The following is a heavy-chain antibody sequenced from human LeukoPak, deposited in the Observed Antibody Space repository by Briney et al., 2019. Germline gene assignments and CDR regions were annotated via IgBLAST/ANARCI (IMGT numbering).Heavy chain of an antibody. J-gene: IGHJ5*02. V-gene: IGHV1-24*01. CDR2: FDPEDGET. CDR1: GYTLTELS. CDR3: ATWGWGRSPRWFDP. Sequence: ASVKVSCKVSGYTLTELSMHWVRQAPGKGLEWMGGFDPEDGETIYAQKFQGRVTMTEDTSTDTAYMGLSSLRSEDTAVYYCATWGWGRSPRWFDPWGQGTLVTVSS. D-gene: IGHD3-16*01.